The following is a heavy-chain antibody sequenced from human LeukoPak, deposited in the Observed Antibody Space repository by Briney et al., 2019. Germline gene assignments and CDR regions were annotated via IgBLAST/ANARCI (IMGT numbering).Heavy chain of an antibody. CDR3: ARRSYDSSGYSILFDAFDI. CDR2: IIPILGIA. D-gene: IGHD3-22*01. CDR1: GGTFSSYA. Sequence: ASVKVSCKASGGTFSSYAISWVRQAPGQGLEWMGRIIPILGIANYAQKFQGRVTITADKSTSTAYMELSSLRSEDTAVYYCARRSYDSSGYSILFDAFDIWGQGTMVTVSS. J-gene: IGHJ3*02. V-gene: IGHV1-69*04.